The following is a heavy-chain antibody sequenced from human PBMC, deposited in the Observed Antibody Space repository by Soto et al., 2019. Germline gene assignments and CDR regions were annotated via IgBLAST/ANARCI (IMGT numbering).Heavy chain of an antibody. D-gene: IGHD5-18*01. CDR3: ARGRIQLWLTHFDY. CDR1: GGSVSSGSYY. Sequence: PSETLSLTCTVSGGSVSSGSYYWSWIRQPPGKGLEWIGYIYYSGSTNYNPSLKSRVTISVDTSKNQFSLKLSSVTAADTAVYYCARGRIQLWLTHFDYWGQGTLVTVS. J-gene: IGHJ4*02. V-gene: IGHV4-61*01. CDR2: IYYSGST.